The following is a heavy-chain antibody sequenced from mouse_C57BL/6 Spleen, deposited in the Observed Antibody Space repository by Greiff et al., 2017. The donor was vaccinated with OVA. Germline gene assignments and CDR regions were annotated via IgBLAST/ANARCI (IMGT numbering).Heavy chain of an antibody. V-gene: IGHV5-4*01. CDR3: ARGVYYGSSYVEDYAMDY. Sequence: EVQLVESGGGLVKPGGSLKLSCAASGFTFSSYAMSWVRQTPEKRLEWVATISDGGSYTYYPDNVKGRFTISRDNAKNNLYLQMSHLKSEDTAMYYCARGVYYGSSYVEDYAMDYWGQGTSVTVSS. CDR1: GFTFSSYA. CDR2: ISDGGSYT. J-gene: IGHJ4*01. D-gene: IGHD1-1*01.